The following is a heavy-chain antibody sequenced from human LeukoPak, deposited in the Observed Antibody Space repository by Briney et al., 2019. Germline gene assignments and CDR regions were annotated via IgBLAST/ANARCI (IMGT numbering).Heavy chain of an antibody. CDR1: GGTFSSYA. V-gene: IGHV1-69*05. J-gene: IGHJ3*02. D-gene: IGHD3-3*01. CDR3: ASFTGFWSGYRPADAFDI. Sequence: GSSVKVSCKASGGTFSSYAISWVRQAPGQGLEWMGGIIPIFGTANYAQKFQGRVTITTDESTSTAYMELSSLRSEDTAVYYCASFTGFWSGYRPADAFDIWGQGQWSPSLQ. CDR2: IIPIFGTA.